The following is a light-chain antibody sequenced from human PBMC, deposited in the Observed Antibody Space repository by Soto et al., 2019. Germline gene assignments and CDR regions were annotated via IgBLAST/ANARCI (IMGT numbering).Light chain of an antibody. J-gene: IGKJ1*01. CDR2: EAS. CDR1: QSVSSN. V-gene: IGKV3-15*01. CDR3: KQYNNWPRT. Sequence: EIVMTQSPATLSVSPGERATLSCGASQSVSSNLAWYQQKPGQAHRLLIYEASTRVIGIPARFSGSGSGTEFTLTIRSLQSEDFAVYYCKQYNNWPRTFGQGTKVDIK.